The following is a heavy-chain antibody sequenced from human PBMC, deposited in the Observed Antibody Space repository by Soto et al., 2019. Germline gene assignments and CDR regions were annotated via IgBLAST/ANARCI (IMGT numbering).Heavy chain of an antibody. CDR1: GFTFSSYA. CDR3: AKDILTGVIYQYAFDI. D-gene: IGHD7-27*01. J-gene: IGHJ3*02. CDR2: ISGSGGST. Sequence: GGSLRLSCAASGFTFSSYAMSWVRQAPGKGLEWVSAISGSGGSTYYADSVKGRFTISRDNSNNTLYLQMNSLRAEDTAVYYCAKDILTGVIYQYAFDIWGQGTMVTVSS. V-gene: IGHV3-23*01.